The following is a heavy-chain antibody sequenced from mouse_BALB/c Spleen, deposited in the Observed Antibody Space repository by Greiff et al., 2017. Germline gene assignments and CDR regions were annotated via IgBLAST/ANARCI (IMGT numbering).Heavy chain of an antibody. CDR3: AIHVGLLRGYAMNY. J-gene: IGHJ4*01. CDR1: GFTFSSYT. Sequence: EVHLVESGGGLVQPGGSLKLSCAASGFTFSSYTMSWVRQTPEKRLEWVAYISNGGGSTYYPDTVKGRFTISRDNAKNTLYLQMSSLKSEDTAMYYCAIHVGLLRGYAMNYWVKEPQSPSPQ. D-gene: IGHD2-3*01. CDR2: ISNGGGST. V-gene: IGHV5-12-2*01.